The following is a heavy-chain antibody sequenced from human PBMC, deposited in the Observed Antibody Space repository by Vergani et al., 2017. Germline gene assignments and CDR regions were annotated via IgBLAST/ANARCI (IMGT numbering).Heavy chain of an antibody. CDR1: GFTFSSYA. V-gene: IGHV3-23*01. Sequence: EVQLLESGGGLVQPGGSLRLSCAASGFTFSSYAMSWVRQAPGKGLEWVSAISGSTYYADSVKGRFTISRDNSKNTLYLQMNSLRAEDTAVYYCAKDTQQQLVGIFDYWGQGTLVTVSS. D-gene: IGHD6-13*01. CDR3: AKDTQQQLVGIFDY. J-gene: IGHJ4*02. CDR2: ISGST.